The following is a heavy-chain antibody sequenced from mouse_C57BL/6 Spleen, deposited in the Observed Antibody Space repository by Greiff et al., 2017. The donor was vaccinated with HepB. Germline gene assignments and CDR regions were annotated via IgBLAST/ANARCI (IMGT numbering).Heavy chain of an antibody. J-gene: IGHJ4*01. CDR3: TRDGGTEAMDD. CDR2: IDPETGGT. V-gene: IGHV1-15*01. CDR1: GYTFTDYE. D-gene: IGHD3-3*01. Sequence: QVQLQQSGAELVRPGASVTLSCKASGYTFTDYEMHWVKQTPVHGLEWIGAIDPETGGTAYNQKFKGKAILTADKSSSTAYMELRSLTSEDSAVYYCTRDGGTEAMDDWGQGTSVTVSS.